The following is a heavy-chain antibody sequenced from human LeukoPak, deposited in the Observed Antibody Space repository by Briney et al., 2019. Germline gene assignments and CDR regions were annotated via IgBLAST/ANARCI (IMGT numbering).Heavy chain of an antibody. J-gene: IGHJ4*02. CDR3: AKAPATSCSGVYCYPFDH. CDR2: INPNTGGT. Sequence: ASVKVSCKTSGYTFNGNYMHWVRQAPGQGLEWMGWINPNTGGTNYAEKFQGRVTMTRDTSISTAYMELSRLRSDDAAVYYCAKAPATSCSGVYCYPFDHWGQGTLVTVSS. CDR1: GYTFNGNY. V-gene: IGHV1-2*02. D-gene: IGHD2-15*01.